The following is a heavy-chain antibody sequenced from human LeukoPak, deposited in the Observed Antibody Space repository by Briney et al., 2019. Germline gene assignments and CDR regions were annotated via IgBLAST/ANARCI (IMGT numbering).Heavy chain of an antibody. CDR3: ATADWESFYFDS. J-gene: IGHJ4*02. V-gene: IGHV4-31*03. Sequence: SETLSLTCTVSGGSVSRGGYYWNWIRQHPGKGLEWIGFTSYSEGTYYNPSLMSRITISVDRSQNQFSLKMRDVTAADTAVYFCATADWESFYFDSWGQGAVVAVSS. CDR2: TSYSEGT. CDR1: GGSVSRGGYY. D-gene: IGHD1-26*01.